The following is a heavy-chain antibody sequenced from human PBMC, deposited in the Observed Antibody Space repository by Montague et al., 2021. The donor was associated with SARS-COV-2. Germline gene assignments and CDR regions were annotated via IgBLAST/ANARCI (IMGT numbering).Heavy chain of an antibody. Sequence: SETLSLTCAVYGGSFSDNYWSWIRQPPGKGLEGIGEINQRGNSNYKPSLKSRVSISVDTAKNQFSLYLGSVTAADTAVYYCARGRQHFNMIVVVMTGGEYYFDYWGQGTLVTVSS. V-gene: IGHV4-34*01. J-gene: IGHJ4*02. CDR1: GGSFSDNY. CDR3: ARGRQHFNMIVVVMTGGEYYFDY. CDR2: INQRGNS. D-gene: IGHD3-22*01.